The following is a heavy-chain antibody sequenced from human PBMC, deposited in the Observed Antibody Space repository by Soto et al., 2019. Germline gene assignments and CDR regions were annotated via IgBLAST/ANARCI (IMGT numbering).Heavy chain of an antibody. D-gene: IGHD3-10*01. V-gene: IGHV1-3*01. CDR3: ARVGGDYYGSGSLPRPHY. CDR2: INAGNGNT. J-gene: IGHJ4*02. CDR1: GYTFTSYA. Sequence: QVQLVQSGAEVKKPGASVKVSCKASGYTFTSYAMHWVRQAPGQRLEWMGWINAGNGNTKSSQKFQGRVTITRDTSASTADMELSSLRSEDTAGYYGARVGGDYYGSGSLPRPHYWGQGTLVTVSS.